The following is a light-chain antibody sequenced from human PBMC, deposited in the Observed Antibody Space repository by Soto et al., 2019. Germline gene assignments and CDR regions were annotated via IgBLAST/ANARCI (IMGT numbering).Light chain of an antibody. CDR3: SSYTSRSNVI. Sequence: QSALTQPASVSGSPGQSITISCTGTNNDVGGFNFVSWYQQRPGNVPKLLIYDVDDRPSGVSNRFSGSRSANTASLTISGLQAEDEADDYCSSYTSRSNVIFGGGTKGTVL. J-gene: IGLJ2*01. V-gene: IGLV2-14*01. CDR2: DVD. CDR1: NNDVGGFNF.